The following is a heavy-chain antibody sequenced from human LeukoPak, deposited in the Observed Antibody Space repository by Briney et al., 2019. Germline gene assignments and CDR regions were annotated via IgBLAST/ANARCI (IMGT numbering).Heavy chain of an antibody. CDR3: ARDLNGRFDI. V-gene: IGHV3-30*03. J-gene: IGHJ5*02. Sequence: PGGSLRLSCAASGFSYKFPFSYYGMQWVRQAPGKGPEWVAIIPSSGGTIYYADSVKGRFTISRDDSKNTLFLQMNSLRDEDTAVYYCARDLNGRFDIWGQGTLVIVSS. D-gene: IGHD1-1*01. CDR2: IPSSGGTI. CDR1: GFSYKFPFSYYG.